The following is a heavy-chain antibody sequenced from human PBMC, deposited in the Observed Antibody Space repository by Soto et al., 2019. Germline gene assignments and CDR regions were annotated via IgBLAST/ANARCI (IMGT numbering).Heavy chain of an antibody. Sequence: GESLKISCKGSGYSFTSYWIGWVRQMPGKGLEWMGIIYPGDSDTRYSPSFQGQVTISADKSISTAYLQWSSLKASDTAMYYCASPRIVGATTSMQSRGYSYGHGGTDVWGQGTTVTVSS. CDR3: ASPRIVGATTSMQSRGYSYGHGGTDV. V-gene: IGHV5-51*01. CDR2: IYPGDSDT. J-gene: IGHJ6*02. CDR1: GYSFTSYW. D-gene: IGHD1-26*01.